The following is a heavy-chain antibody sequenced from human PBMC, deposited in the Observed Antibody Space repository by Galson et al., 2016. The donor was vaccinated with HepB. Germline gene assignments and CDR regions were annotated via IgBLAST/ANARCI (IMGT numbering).Heavy chain of an antibody. D-gene: IGHD6-13*01. CDR2: ISYDGSNQ. V-gene: IGHV3-30*18. Sequence: SLRLSCAASGFAFSSHGMHWVRQAPGKGLEWVTVISYDGSNQYYADSVKGRFTTSRYNSKNTLFLQVNSLRAEDTAVYYCAKAQAAALFDYWGQGTLVTVSS. CDR1: GFAFSSHG. CDR3: AKAQAAALFDY. J-gene: IGHJ4*02.